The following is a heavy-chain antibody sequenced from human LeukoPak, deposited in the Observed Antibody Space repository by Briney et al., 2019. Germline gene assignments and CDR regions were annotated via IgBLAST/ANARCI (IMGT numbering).Heavy chain of an antibody. CDR2: ISSSGSTI. J-gene: IGHJ6*02. V-gene: IGHV3-11*01. CDR3: ARDPRYCSSTSCYYYYGMDV. D-gene: IGHD2-2*01. Sequence: PGGSLRLSCAASGFTFSDYYMSWTRQAPGKGLEWVSYISSSGSTIYYADSVKGRFTISRDNAKNSLYLQMNSLRAEDTAVYYCARDPRYCSSTSCYYYYGMDVWGQGTTVTVSS. CDR1: GFTFSDYY.